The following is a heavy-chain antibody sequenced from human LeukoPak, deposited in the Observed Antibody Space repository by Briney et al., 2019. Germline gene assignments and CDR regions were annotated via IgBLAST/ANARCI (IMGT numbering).Heavy chain of an antibody. CDR2: ISAYNGHT. D-gene: IGHD3-9*01. Sequence: ASVKVSCKASGCTFTSYGISWVRQAPGQGLEWMGWISAYNGHTNYAQKLHGRVTMTTDTSTSTAYMELRSLRSDDTAVYYCARRNGDYDILTGLEDYWGQGTLVTVSS. V-gene: IGHV1-18*01. CDR1: GCTFTSYG. CDR3: ARRNGDYDILTGLEDY. J-gene: IGHJ4*02.